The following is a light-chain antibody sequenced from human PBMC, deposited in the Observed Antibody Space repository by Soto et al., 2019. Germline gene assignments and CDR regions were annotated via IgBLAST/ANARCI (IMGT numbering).Light chain of an antibody. CDR3: KQYDNSPWT. CDR2: GAS. Sequence: EIVLTQSPGTLSLSPGERATLSCRASQSVSNNYLAWYQRKPGQAPRLLIYGASSRATGIPHRFSGSGSGTDFTLTISRLEPEDFAVYYCKQYDNSPWTFGQGTKVDIK. V-gene: IGKV3-20*01. J-gene: IGKJ1*01. CDR1: QSVSNNY.